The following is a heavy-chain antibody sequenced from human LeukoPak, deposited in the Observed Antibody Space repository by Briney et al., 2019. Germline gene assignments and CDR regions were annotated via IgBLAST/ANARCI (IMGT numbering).Heavy chain of an antibody. D-gene: IGHD3-22*01. CDR3: AKEKYYYDSRSYYFDY. CDR2: ISGSGGST. V-gene: IGHV3-23*01. J-gene: IGHJ4*02. Sequence: GGPLRLSCAASGFTFSSYAMSCVRQAPGKGLEWVSAISGSGGSTYYADSVKGRFTISRDNSKNTLYLQMNSLRAEDTAVYYCAKEKYYYDSRSYYFDYWGQGTLVTVSS. CDR1: GFTFSSYA.